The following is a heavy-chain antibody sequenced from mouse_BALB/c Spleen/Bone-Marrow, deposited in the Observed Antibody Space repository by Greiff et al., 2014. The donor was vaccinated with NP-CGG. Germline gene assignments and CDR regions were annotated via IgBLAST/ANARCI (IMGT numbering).Heavy chain of an antibody. CDR2: IWAGGST. Sequence: VMLVESGPGLVAPSQSLTITCTVSGFSLTNYGIHWVRQPPGKGLEWLGVIWAGGSTKYNTALMSRLSNNNDNSKSQVFLKMNTQQTDDSAMYYWASTGAGAMDYSGQATSVTVSS. J-gene: IGHJ4*01. V-gene: IGHV2-9*02. D-gene: IGHD4-1*02. CDR3: ASTGAGAMDY. CDR1: GFSLTNYG.